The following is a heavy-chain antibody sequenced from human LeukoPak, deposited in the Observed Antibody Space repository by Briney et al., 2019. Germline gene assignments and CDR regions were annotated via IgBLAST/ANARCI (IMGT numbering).Heavy chain of an antibody. CDR1: GLTFRSYG. CDR3: AREMHSSSWSWDWFDP. D-gene: IGHD6-13*01. V-gene: IGHV3-30*03. Sequence: GGSLRLSCAASGLTFRSYGMHWVRQAPGKGLEWVAVISYDGSNKYYADSVKGRFTISRDNSKNTLYLQMNSLRAEDTAVYYCAREMHSSSWSWDWFDPWGQGPLVTVSS. CDR2: ISYDGSNK. J-gene: IGHJ5*02.